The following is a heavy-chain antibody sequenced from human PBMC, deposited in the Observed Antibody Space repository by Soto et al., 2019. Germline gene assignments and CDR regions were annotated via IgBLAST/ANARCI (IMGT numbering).Heavy chain of an antibody. Sequence: PGGSLRLSCAASGFTFSSYSMNWVRQAPGKGLEWVSSISSSSSYIYYADTVKGRFTISRDNAKNSLYLQMNSLRAEDKAVYYCARVSYTRRNSGYNWNYGGFDPWGQGTLVTVSS. CDR3: ARVSYTRRNSGYNWNYGGFDP. CDR2: ISSSSSYI. CDR1: GFTFSSYS. J-gene: IGHJ5*02. D-gene: IGHD1-7*01. V-gene: IGHV3-21*01.